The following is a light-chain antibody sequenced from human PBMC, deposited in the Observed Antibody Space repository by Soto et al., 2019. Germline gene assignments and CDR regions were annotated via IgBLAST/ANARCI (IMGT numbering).Light chain of an antibody. Sequence: QSALTQPASVSGSPGQSITISCTGTSSDVGAYNYVSWYQQHPGKAPKLMIHDVSTRPSGVSNRFSGSKSGNTASLTISGLQAEYEADYYCSSYTTGSTRVFGTVTKLTVL. V-gene: IGLV2-14*01. CDR2: DVS. J-gene: IGLJ1*01. CDR3: SSYTTGSTRV. CDR1: SSDVGAYNY.